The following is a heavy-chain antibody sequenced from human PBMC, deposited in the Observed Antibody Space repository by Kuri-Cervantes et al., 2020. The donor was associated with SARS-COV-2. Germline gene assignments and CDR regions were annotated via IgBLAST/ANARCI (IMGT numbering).Heavy chain of an antibody. D-gene: IGHD2-2*02. Sequence: GESLKISCAASGFTFSSYAMHWVRQAPGKGLEWVAVISYDGSNKYYADSVRGRFTISRDNSKNTLYLQMNSLRAEDTVVYYCAKEVRSTSCYTSGICGMDVWGQGTTVTVSS. CDR3: AKEVRSTSCYTSGICGMDV. CDR1: GFTFSSYA. J-gene: IGHJ6*02. CDR2: ISYDGSNK. V-gene: IGHV3-30*04.